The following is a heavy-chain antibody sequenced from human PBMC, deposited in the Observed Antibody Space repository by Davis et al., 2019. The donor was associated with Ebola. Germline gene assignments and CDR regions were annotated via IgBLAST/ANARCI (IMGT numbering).Heavy chain of an antibody. CDR1: GFTFSSYG. CDR3: ARGRNWFDP. V-gene: IGHV3-30*03. Sequence: GESLKISCEASGFTFSSYGMHWVRQAPGKGLEWVAVISYDGSNKYYADSVKGRFTISRDNSKNTLYLQMNSLRAEDTAVYYCARGRNWFDPWGQGTLVTVSS. J-gene: IGHJ5*02. CDR2: ISYDGSNK.